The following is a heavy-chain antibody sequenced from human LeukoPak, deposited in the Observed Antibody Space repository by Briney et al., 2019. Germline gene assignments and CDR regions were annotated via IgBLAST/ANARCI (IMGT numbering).Heavy chain of an antibody. CDR2: IYPGDSDT. D-gene: IGHD5-18*01. CDR1: GYSFTDYW. V-gene: IGHV5-51*01. J-gene: IGHJ5*02. CDR3: ARRTSYGLTRFDP. Sequence: GESLKISCKGSGYSFTDYWIGWVRQMPGKGLEWMGIIYPGDSDTRYSPSSQGQVTISVDKSISTAYLQWSSLKASDTAMYYCARRTSYGLTRFDPWGQGTLVTVSS.